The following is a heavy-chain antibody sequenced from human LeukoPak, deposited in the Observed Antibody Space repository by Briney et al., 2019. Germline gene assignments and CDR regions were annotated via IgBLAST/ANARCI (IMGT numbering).Heavy chain of an antibody. CDR2: IYYSGST. CDR3: ARQFGTYYYDSSGYPTTLYYFDY. Sequence: SETLSLTCTVSGGSISSNSYYWGWIRQPPGKGLEWIGYIYYSGSTNYNPSLKSRVTISVDTSKNQFSLKLSSVTAADTAVYYCARQFGTYYYDSSGYPTTLYYFDYWGQGTLVTVSS. V-gene: IGHV4-61*05. CDR1: GGSISSNSYY. D-gene: IGHD3-22*01. J-gene: IGHJ4*02.